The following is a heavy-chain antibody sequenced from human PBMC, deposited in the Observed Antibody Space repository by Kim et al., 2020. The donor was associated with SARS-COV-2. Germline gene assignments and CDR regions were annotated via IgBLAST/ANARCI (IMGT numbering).Heavy chain of an antibody. CDR3: AKDAAAARHYYYYYMDV. J-gene: IGHJ6*03. D-gene: IGHD6-13*01. V-gene: IGHV3-23*01. Sequence: GGSLRLSCAASGFTFSSYAMSWVRQAPGKGLEWVSAISGSGGSTYYADSVKGRFTISRDNSKNTPYLQMNSLRAEDTAVYYCAKDAAAARHYYYYYMDVWGKGTTVTVSS. CDR1: GFTFSSYA. CDR2: ISGSGGST.